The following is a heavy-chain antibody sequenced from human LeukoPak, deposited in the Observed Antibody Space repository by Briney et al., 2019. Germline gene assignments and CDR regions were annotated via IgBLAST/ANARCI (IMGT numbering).Heavy chain of an antibody. CDR3: ARYSSSSGGASHYLDY. CDR1: GFTFSSYW. J-gene: IGHJ4*02. Sequence: PGGSLRLSCAASGFTFSSYWMHRVRQAPGKGLVWVSRISGDGSMTNYADSVKGRFTISRDNAKNTVYLQMNSLRAEDTAVYYCARYSSSSGGASHYLDYWGQGTLVTVSS. V-gene: IGHV3-74*01. CDR2: ISGDGSMT. D-gene: IGHD6-6*01.